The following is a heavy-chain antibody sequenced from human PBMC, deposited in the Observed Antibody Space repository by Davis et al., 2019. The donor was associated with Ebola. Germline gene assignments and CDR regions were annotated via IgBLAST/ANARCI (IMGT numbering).Heavy chain of an antibody. CDR1: GGSFSGYY. CDR3: ARNSTSSHFDS. CDR2: IYTRGTT. Sequence: PSETLSLTCAVYGGSFSGYYWIWIRQPAGEALEWIGHIYTRGTTNYRPSLKSRITISLDTSKNQFSLNLTSVTASDTAVYYCARNSTSSHFDSWGQGTLVIVSS. J-gene: IGHJ4*02. V-gene: IGHV4-59*10. D-gene: IGHD6-6*01.